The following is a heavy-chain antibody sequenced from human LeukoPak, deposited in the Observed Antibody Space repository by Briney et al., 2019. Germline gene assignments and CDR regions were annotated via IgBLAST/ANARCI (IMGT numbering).Heavy chain of an antibody. CDR2: IYHSGST. J-gene: IGHJ4*02. Sequence: SETLSLTCTVSGYSISSGYYWGWIRQPPGKGLEWIGEIYHSGSTNYNPSLKSRVTISVDKSKNQFSLKLSSVTAADTAVYYCARFPKMTGYYYFDYWGQGTLVTVSS. CDR1: GYSISSGYY. D-gene: IGHD3-9*01. CDR3: ARFPKMTGYYYFDY. V-gene: IGHV4-38-2*02.